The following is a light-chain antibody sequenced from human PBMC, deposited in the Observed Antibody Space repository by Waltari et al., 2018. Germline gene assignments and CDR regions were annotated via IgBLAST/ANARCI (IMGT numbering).Light chain of an antibody. V-gene: IGLV2-14*01. CDR3: SSYTNRNTLI. CDR2: DVS. J-gene: IGLJ2*01. Sequence: QSALTPPASVSGSPGQSITIHCTGTSRDLGGYKHVSWYQQDPGKVPKLIIYDVSGRPSGVSDRFSGSKSGNTASLTISGVQAEDETDYYCSSYTNRNTLIFGGGTKLTVL. CDR1: SRDLGGYKH.